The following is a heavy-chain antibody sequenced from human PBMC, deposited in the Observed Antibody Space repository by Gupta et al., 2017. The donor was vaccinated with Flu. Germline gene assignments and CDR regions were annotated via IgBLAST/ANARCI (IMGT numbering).Heavy chain of an antibody. J-gene: IGHJ4*02. Sequence: QVQLQESGPGLVKPSETLSLTCTVPGGSISSYYWSWIRQPPGKGLEWIGYIYYSGSTNYNPSLKSRVTISVDTSKNQFSLKLSSVTAADTAVYYCARSRGVAAAGTGRYYFDYWGQGTLVTVSS. V-gene: IGHV4-59*01. D-gene: IGHD6-13*01. CDR2: IYYSGST. CDR3: ARSRGVAAAGTGRYYFDY. CDR1: GGSISSYY.